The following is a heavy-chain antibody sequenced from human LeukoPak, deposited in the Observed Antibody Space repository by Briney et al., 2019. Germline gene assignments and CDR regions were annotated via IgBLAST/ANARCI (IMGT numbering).Heavy chain of an antibody. CDR2: INPNSGGT. CDR1: GYTFTGYY. D-gene: IGHD2-15*01. Sequence: ASVKVSCKASGYTFTGYYMHWVRQAPGQGLEWMGRINPNSGGTNYAQKFQGRVTMTRDTSISTAYMELSRLASDDTAVYYCAINGDCSGGSCYSWGQGTLVTVSS. CDR3: AINGDCSGGSCYS. V-gene: IGHV1-2*06. J-gene: IGHJ4*02.